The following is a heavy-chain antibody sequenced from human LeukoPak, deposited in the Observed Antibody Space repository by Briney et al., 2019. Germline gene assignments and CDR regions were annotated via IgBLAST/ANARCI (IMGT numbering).Heavy chain of an antibody. Sequence: GGSLRLSCAASGFTVRTDYMSWVRQAPGKGLEWVSVIFRDDTTYYADSVKGRFTISRDNSNNMLFLQMNSLRAEDTAVYYCARAAYESDSYIVDHDYWGQGTLVTVSS. V-gene: IGHV3-53*01. D-gene: IGHD3-22*01. CDR2: IFRDDTT. CDR3: ARAAYESDSYIVDHDY. J-gene: IGHJ4*02. CDR1: GFTVRTDY.